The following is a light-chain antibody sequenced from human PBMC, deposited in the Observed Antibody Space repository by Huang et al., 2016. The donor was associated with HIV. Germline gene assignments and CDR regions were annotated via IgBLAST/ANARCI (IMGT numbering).Light chain of an antibody. CDR1: QTVSSH. V-gene: IGKV1-39*01. Sequence: DIQMTQSPSSLSASVGDRVTITCRASQTVSSHLNLDKQKPGKAPKLLIYDASSFQSGVSSRFSGSGSGTDFTLTIPTLLPEDVATYYCQQSHSVPRTFGQGTKVEIK. CDR2: DAS. J-gene: IGKJ1*01. CDR3: QQSHSVPRT.